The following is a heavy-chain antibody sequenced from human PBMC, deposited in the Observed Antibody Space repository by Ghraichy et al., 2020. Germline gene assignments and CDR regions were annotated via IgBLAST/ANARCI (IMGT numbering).Heavy chain of an antibody. CDR3: ARVMVGGSYSYTHDY. Sequence: ASVKVSCKASGYTFTSYYMHWVRQAPGQGLEWMGIINPSGGSTSYAQKFQGRVTMTRDTSTSTVYMELSSLRSEDTAVYYCARVMVGGSYSYTHDYWGQGTLVTVSS. V-gene: IGHV1-46*01. CDR2: INPSGGST. J-gene: IGHJ4*02. CDR1: GYTFTSYY. D-gene: IGHD1-26*01.